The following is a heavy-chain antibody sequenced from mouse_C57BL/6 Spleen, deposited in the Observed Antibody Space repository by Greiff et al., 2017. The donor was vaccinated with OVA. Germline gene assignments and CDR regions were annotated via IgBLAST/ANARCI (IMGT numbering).Heavy chain of an antibody. CDR2: IYPGGGST. V-gene: IGHV1-63*01. CDR3: ARESPPGAMDY. J-gene: IGHJ4*01. Sequence: VQLQQSGAELVRPGPSVKMSCTASGFTFTNYWIGWAKQRPGHGLEWIGDIYPGGGSTNYNAQFKGKATLTADKSSSTAYMQFSSLTSEDSAIYYCARESPPGAMDYWGQGTSVTVSS. CDR1: GFTFTNYW.